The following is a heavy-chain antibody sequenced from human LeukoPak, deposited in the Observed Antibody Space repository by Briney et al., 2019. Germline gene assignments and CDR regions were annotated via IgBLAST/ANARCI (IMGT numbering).Heavy chain of an antibody. CDR2: FDPENAEI. J-gene: IGHJ4*02. CDR1: GNTLRELP. CDR3: ATRGSDFWSGFDY. V-gene: IGHV1-24*01. D-gene: IGHD3-3*01. Sequence: ASVKVSCKLSGNTLRELPIQWVRQAGGKGLEWRAGFDPENAEIVYAQKFQGRVTMTEDTSTNTAYMELTSLTSDDTALYYCATRGSDFWSGFDYWGQGTQVTASS.